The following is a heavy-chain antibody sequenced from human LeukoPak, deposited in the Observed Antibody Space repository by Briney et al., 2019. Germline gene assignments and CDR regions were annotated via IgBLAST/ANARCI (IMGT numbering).Heavy chain of an antibody. CDR3: AIPTCSGSGYCSTSDPFHT. D-gene: IGHD2-2*03. CDR2: ISGSSGRT. CDR1: GFTFDNYG. Sequence: GGSLRLSCAASGFTFDNYGIGWVRQAPGKGLEWVSGISGSSGRTYYADSVKGRFTISRDNSKNTLFLQLNSLGVEDTATYYCAIPTCSGSGYCSTSDPFHTWGQGTMVTVSS. J-gene: IGHJ3*02. V-gene: IGHV3-23*01.